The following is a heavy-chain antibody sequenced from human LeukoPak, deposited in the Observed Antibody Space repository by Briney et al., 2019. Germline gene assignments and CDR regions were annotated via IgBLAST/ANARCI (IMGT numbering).Heavy chain of an antibody. CDR2: ISYDGSNK. CDR3: AKDKSGGYSYGGFDY. J-gene: IGHJ4*02. CDR1: GFTFSSYG. V-gene: IGHV3-30*18. Sequence: GGSLRLSCAASGFTFSSYGMHWVRQAPGKGLEWVAVISYDGSNKYYADSVKGRFTISRDNSKNTLYLQMNSLRAEDTAEYYCAKDKSGGYSYGGFDYWGQGTLVTVSS. D-gene: IGHD5-18*01.